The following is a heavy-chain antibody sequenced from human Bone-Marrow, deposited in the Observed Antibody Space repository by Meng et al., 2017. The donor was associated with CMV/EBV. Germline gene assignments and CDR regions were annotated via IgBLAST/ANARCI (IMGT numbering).Heavy chain of an antibody. CDR2: ISSSSSTI. D-gene: IGHD6-13*01. Sequence: GESLKISCAASGFSFSSYSMNWVRQAPGKGLEWVSYISSSSSTIYYADSVKGRFTISRDNAKNSLYLQMNSLRADDTAVYYCARGRIANWGQGTLVTVSS. V-gene: IGHV3-48*04. CDR1: GFSFSSYS. J-gene: IGHJ4*02. CDR3: ARGRIAN.